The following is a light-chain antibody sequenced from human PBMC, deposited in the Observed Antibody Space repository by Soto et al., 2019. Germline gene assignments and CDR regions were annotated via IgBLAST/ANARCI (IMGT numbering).Light chain of an antibody. Sequence: QTVVTQEPSFSVSPGGTVTLTCGLSPGSVSTSHYPSWYQQTPGQAPRTLIYSTDTRSFGVPDRFSGSIVGNKAALTITGAQAYDEGAYYCVVFIRTGVVFGGGTKHTVL. J-gene: IGLJ2*01. V-gene: IGLV8-61*01. CDR1: PGSVSTSHY. CDR2: STD. CDR3: VVFIRTGVV.